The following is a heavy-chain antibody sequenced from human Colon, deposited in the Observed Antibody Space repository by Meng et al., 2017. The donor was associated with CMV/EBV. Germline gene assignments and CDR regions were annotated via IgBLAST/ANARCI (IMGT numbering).Heavy chain of an antibody. CDR2: ITWNSDTI. CDR1: GFRFDDFG. J-gene: IGHJ1*01. CDR3: AKDTRLCTGGTCYSILDH. Sequence: GGSLRLSCEASGFRFDDFGMHRVRHAPGKGLEWVSGITWNSDTIDYADSVKGRFTVSRDNANKFLYLHMSSLRPEDTALYYCAKDTRLCTGGTCYSILDHWGQGTQVTVSS. D-gene: IGHD2-15*01. V-gene: IGHV3-9*01.